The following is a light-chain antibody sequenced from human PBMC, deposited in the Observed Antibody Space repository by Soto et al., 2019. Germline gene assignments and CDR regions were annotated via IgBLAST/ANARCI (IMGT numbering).Light chain of an antibody. CDR1: KSVSSSY. CDR2: GAS. V-gene: IGKV3-20*01. J-gene: IGKJ1*01. CDR3: QQYNNWPPDRT. Sequence: EIVLTQSPGTLSLSPGERATLSCRASKSVSSSYLAWYQQKPGQATRLLIYGASSRATCIPDRFSGSGSGTDFTLTISRLEPEDFAIYFCQQYNNWPPDRTFGQGTKVEIK.